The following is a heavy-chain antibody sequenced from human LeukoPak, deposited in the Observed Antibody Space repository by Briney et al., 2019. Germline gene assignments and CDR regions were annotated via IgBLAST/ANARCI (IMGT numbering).Heavy chain of an antibody. CDR2: ISGDGGST. CDR1: GFTFDDYA. CDR3: GRDGYYGWGIFSGTWFAP. V-gene: IGHV3-43*02. Sequence: GGSLRLSCAASGFTFDDYAMHWVRQAPGKGLEWVSLISGDGGSTYYADSVKGRFTISRDNAKNSLYLQRNSRRADDPPVYYWGRDGYYGWGIFSGTWFAPGARETLVPVS. D-gene: IGHD3-10*01. J-gene: IGHJ5*02.